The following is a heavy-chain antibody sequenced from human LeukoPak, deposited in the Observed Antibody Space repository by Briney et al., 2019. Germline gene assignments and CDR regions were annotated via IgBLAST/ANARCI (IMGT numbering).Heavy chain of an antibody. J-gene: IGHJ4*02. CDR3: ARDFLTYGHTKPDFEF. D-gene: IGHD3-16*01. CDR1: GRTFSTYA. V-gene: IGHV1-69*06. CDR2: IIPKFSTS. Sequence: SSVKVSCKASGRTFSTYAINWVRQAPGQGLEWMGRIIPKFSTSNYAQRFQGRVLITADKSTSTVYMELNSLRSEDKAVYYCARDFLTYGHTKPDFEFWGQGTLVTVSS.